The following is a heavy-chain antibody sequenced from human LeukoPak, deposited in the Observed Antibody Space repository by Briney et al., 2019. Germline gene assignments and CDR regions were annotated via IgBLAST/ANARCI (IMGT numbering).Heavy chain of an antibody. D-gene: IGHD3-10*01. CDR3: ARHEIWFGELSDN. J-gene: IGHJ4*02. Sequence: SETLSLTCTVSGGSISSSNYYWSWIRQPPGKGLEWIGSIYYSGTTYYSPSLKSRVTISVDTSKNQFSLKLTSVTAADTSVYYCARHEIWFGELSDNWGQGTLVTVSS. CDR1: GGSISSSNYY. V-gene: IGHV4-39*01. CDR2: IYYSGTT.